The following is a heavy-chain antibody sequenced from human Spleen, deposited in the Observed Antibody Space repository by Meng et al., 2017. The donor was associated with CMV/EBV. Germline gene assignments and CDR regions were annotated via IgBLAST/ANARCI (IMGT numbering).Heavy chain of an antibody. Sequence: SETLSLTCTVSGGSVSSGSYYWSWIRQPPGKGLEWIGYIHYSGSTNYTPSLKSRATISMDTSKNQFSLKLSSVTAADTAVYYCARGIVVVPAVHKWARTWFDPWGQGTLVTVSS. V-gene: IGHV4-31*03. D-gene: IGHD2-2*01. CDR2: IHYSGST. J-gene: IGHJ5*02. CDR3: ARGIVVVPAVHKWARTWFDP. CDR1: GGSVSSGSYY.